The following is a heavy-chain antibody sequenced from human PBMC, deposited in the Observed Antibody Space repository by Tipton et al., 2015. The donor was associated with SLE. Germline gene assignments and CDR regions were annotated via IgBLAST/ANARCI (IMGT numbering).Heavy chain of an antibody. CDR3: VGGGGSSWGRWFDP. V-gene: IGHV4-34*01. D-gene: IGHD6-13*01. Sequence: TLSLTCAVYGGSFSGYYWSWIRQPPGKGLEWIGEINHSGSTHYNPSLESRVTILVDTSKNQFSLKLTYVTAADTAVYYCVGGGGSSWGRWFDPWGRGTLVTVAS. CDR2: INHSGST. CDR1: GGSFSGYY. J-gene: IGHJ5*02.